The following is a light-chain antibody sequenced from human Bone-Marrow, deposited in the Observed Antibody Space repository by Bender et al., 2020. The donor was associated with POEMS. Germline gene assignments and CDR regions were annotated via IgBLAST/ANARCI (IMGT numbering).Light chain of an antibody. CDR1: KEGIKS. Sequence: YVLTQPPSVSVGPGQTARISCEGDKEGIKSFHWYQQKPGQAPVVVVYDDGDRPSGIPERLSGSSSGNTATLTIGSVEAGDEADYCCQVWDSDSDHVVFGGGTRLTVL. CDR2: DDG. CDR3: QVWDSDSDHVV. J-gene: IGLJ2*01. V-gene: IGLV3-21*02.